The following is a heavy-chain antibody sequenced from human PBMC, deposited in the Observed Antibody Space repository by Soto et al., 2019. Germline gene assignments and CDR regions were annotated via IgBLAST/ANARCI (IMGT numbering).Heavy chain of an antibody. CDR2: ISAYNGNT. Sequence: QVPLVQSGAEVKKHGASVKVSYKSSGYTFTSYGISWVRQAPGQGLEWMGWISAYNGNTNYAQKLQGRVTMTTDTSTSAAYMDRRRLRSDATAVYYCARSYDFLGDYYGIDVWGQGTTVTVSS. CDR3: ARSYDFLGDYYGIDV. D-gene: IGHD3-3*01. V-gene: IGHV1-18*01. J-gene: IGHJ6*02. CDR1: GYTFTSYG.